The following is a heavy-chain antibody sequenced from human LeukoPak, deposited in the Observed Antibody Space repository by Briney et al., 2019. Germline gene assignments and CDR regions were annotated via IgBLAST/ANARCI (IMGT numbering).Heavy chain of an antibody. CDR1: GFTFSDYY. V-gene: IGHV3-11*05. CDR2: ISGRGSDT. J-gene: IGHJ4*02. CDR3: ARAERRGGDH. D-gene: IGHD2-15*01. Sequence: KPGGSLRLSCAASGFTFSDYYMSWIRQAPGKGLEWISYISGRGSDTNYADSVRGRFTISRDNAKNSLYLQMSSLRADDTAVYYCARAERRGGDHWGQGTLDTVSS.